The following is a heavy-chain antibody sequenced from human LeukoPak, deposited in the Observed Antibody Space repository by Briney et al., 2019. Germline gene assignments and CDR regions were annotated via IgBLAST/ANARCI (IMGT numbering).Heavy chain of an antibody. Sequence: ASVKVSCKASGGTFSSYAISWVRQAPGQGLEWMGGIIPIFGTANYAQKFQGRVTITADESTSTACMELSSLRSEDTAVYYCARASCSSTSCHAYYYYYMDVWGKGTTVTVSS. D-gene: IGHD2-2*01. CDR2: IIPIFGTA. CDR3: ARASCSSTSCHAYYYYYMDV. J-gene: IGHJ6*03. V-gene: IGHV1-69*13. CDR1: GGTFSSYA.